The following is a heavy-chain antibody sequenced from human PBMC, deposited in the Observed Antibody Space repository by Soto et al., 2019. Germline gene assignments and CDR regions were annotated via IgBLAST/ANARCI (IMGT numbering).Heavy chain of an antibody. CDR2: ISYDGSNK. J-gene: IGHJ3*02. V-gene: IGHV3-30*18. D-gene: IGHD5-12*01. Sequence: QVQLVESGGGVVQPGRSLRLSCAASGFTFSSYGMHWVRQAPGKGLEWVAVISYDGSNKYYADSVKGRFTISRDNSKNTLYLQMNSLRAEDTAVYYCAKGERWLQFRSAFDIWGQGTMVTVSS. CDR1: GFTFSSYG. CDR3: AKGERWLQFRSAFDI.